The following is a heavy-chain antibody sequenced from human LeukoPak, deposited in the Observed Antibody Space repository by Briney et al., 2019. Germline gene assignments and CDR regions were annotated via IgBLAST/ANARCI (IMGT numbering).Heavy chain of an antibody. V-gene: IGHV3-33*06. CDR2: IWYDGSNK. J-gene: IGHJ4*02. CDR1: GFTFSSYG. D-gene: IGHD5-18*01. Sequence: GGSLRLSCAASGFTFSSYGMHWVRQAPGKGLEWVAVIWYDGSNKYFADSVKGRFTISRDNSKNTLYLQMNSLRAEDTAVYYCAKDSGYSYGTLDYWGQGTLVTVSS. CDR3: AKDSGYSYGTLDY.